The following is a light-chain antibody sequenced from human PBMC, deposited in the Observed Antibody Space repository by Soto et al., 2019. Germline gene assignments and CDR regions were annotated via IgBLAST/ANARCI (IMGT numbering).Light chain of an antibody. CDR3: QVWDSSSDHWV. V-gene: IGLV3-21*02. CDR2: DDR. J-gene: IGLJ3*02. Sequence: SYELTQPPSVSEAPGQTARINCGGSNIGGRSVHWYQQKPGQAPILVVYDDRDRPSGIPERFSGSNSGNTATLTISRVEVGDEADYYCQVWDSSSDHWVFGGVTKLTVL. CDR1: NIGGRS.